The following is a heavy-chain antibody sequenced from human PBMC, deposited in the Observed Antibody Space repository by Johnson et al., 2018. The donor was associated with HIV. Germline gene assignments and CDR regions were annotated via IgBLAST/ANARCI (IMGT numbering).Heavy chain of an antibody. Sequence: QVQLVESGGGVVQPGGSLRLSCAASGFTFSDYGMHWVRQAPGKGLEWVAFIRYDGGYKYYADSVKGRFTISRDSSKNTRYLQINSLRPEDSAVYYCAKGEAQEGWIQIRLYAFDFWGQGTLVTVSS. V-gene: IGHV3-30*02. D-gene: IGHD5-18*01. J-gene: IGHJ3*01. CDR3: AKGEAQEGWIQIRLYAFDF. CDR2: IRYDGGYK. CDR1: GFTFSDYG.